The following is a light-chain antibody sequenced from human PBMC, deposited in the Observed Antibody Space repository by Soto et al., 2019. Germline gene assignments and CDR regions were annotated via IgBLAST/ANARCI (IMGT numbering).Light chain of an antibody. CDR3: ASWDSSLYGVV. J-gene: IGLJ2*01. CDR1: SSNIGKNF. CDR2: ENN. Sequence: QSVLTQPPSVSAAPGQKVTISCSGSSSNIGKNFVSWCQQFPGTAPKVLIYENNKRLSGIPDRFSGSKSGTSVTLGITGLQTGDEAFYYCASWDSSLYGVVFGGGTKVTVL. V-gene: IGLV1-51*02.